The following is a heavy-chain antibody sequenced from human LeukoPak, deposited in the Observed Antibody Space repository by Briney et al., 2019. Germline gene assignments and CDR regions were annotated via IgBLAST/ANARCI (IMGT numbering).Heavy chain of an antibody. V-gene: IGHV3-66*01. CDR3: ARVPTGGYYFDY. CDR1: GFTVSSNY. Sequence: GGSVRLSCAASGFTVSSNYMSWVRQAPGKGLEWVSVIYSGGSTYYADSVQGRFTISRDNSKNTLYLQINSLRAEDTAVYYCARVPTGGYYFDYWGQGTLVTVSS. CDR2: IYSGGST. D-gene: IGHD1-1*01. J-gene: IGHJ4*02.